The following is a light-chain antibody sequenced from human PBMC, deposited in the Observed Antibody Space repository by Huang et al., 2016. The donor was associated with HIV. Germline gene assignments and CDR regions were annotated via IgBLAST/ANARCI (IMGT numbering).Light chain of an antibody. CDR2: RAS. CDR3: QQYDNWPPAYT. J-gene: IGKJ2*01. CDR1: QSVSSN. V-gene: IGKV3-15*01. Sequence: EIVMTQSPATLSVSPGERATLSCRVSQSVSSNLAWYQQRPGQPPRLLIYRASTRATGIPARFSGRGSGTDFTLTISSLQSEDFAVYYCQQYDNWPPAYTFGQGTKLDIK.